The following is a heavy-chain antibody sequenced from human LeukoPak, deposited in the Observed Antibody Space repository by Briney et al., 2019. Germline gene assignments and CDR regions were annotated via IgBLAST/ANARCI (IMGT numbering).Heavy chain of an antibody. CDR3: ARDLTSYCGGDCYSDALDI. CDR2: IIPIFGTA. V-gene: IGHV1-69*01. J-gene: IGHJ3*02. CDR1: GGTFSSYA. D-gene: IGHD2-21*02. Sequence: ASVKVSCKASGGTFSSYAISWVRQAPGQGLEWMGGIIPIFGTANYAQKFQGRVTITADESTSTAYMELSSLRSEDTAVYYCARDLTSYCGGDCYSDALDIWGQGTMVTVSS.